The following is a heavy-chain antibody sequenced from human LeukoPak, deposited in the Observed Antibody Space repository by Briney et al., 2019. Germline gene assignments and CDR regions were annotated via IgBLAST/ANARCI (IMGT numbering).Heavy chain of an antibody. CDR3: ARLRRTSDSSGYYYYYDY. CDR2: ITPTTSYI. CDR1: GLGFSSFS. J-gene: IGHJ4*02. Sequence: PGGSLGLSCAASGLGFSSFSFNWIRQAPGKGLEWVSSITPTTSYIYYADSVRGRFTISRENAKNSLYLQMNSLRAEDTAVYYCARLRRTSDSSGYYYYYDYWGQGTLVTVSS. V-gene: IGHV3-21*01. D-gene: IGHD3-22*01.